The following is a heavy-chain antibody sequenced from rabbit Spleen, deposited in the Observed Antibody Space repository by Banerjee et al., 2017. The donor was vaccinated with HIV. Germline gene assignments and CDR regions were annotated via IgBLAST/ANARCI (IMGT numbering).Heavy chain of an antibody. CDR1: GVSFSGNSY. J-gene: IGHJ2*01. Sequence: QSLEESGGDLVKPGASLTLTCIASGVSFSGNSYMCWVRQAPGKGLEWIACIDTGSSDFTYFASWAKGRFTISKTSSTTVTLQMTSLTAADTATYFCARNYVNAFDPWGPGTLVTVS. CDR3: ARNYVNAFDP. D-gene: IGHD1-1*01. CDR2: IDTGSSDFT. V-gene: IGHV1S40*01.